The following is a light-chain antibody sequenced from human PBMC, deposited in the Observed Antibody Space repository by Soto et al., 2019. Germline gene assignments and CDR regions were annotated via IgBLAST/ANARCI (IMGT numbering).Light chain of an antibody. CDR3: QLRSNWPPRIT. J-gene: IGKJ5*01. CDR1: QSVSSY. CDR2: DAS. V-gene: IGKV3-11*01. Sequence: EIVLTQSPATLSLSPGERATLSCRASQSVSSYLAWYQQKPGQAPRLLIYDASNRATGIPARFSGSGSGTDFTLTISSLEPEAFAVYYCQLRSNWPPRITFGQGTRLEIK.